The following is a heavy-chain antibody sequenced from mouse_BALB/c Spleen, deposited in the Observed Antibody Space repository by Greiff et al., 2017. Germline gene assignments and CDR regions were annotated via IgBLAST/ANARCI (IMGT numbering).Heavy chain of an antibody. CDR1: GFTFSSYA. V-gene: IGHV5-9-4*01. Sequence: EVKLVESGGGLVKPGVSLKLSCAASGFTFSSYAMSWVRQSPEKRLEWVAEISSGCSYPNYPDTVTGRVTISRDNAKNTLYLEMCSLRSEDTAMYYCGRAVYEGYAMDYWGQGTSVTVSS. D-gene: IGHD1-1*01. CDR2: ISSGCSYP. CDR3: GRAVYEGYAMDY. J-gene: IGHJ4*01.